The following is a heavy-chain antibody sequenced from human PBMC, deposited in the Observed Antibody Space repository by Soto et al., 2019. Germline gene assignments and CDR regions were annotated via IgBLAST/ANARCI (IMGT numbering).Heavy chain of an antibody. CDR3: GREVVVITRGYYYVRAF. CDR2: ITSSSDTI. Sequence: GGSLRLSCAASGFAISSFHMNWVRQAPGRGLEWVAYITSSSDTIYYSDSVKGRFTISRDNGKNSLFLQMNSLRDEDTAVNYFGREVVVITRGYYYVRAFWGKGTTVPVSS. V-gene: IGHV3-48*02. J-gene: IGHJ6*04. D-gene: IGHD3-22*01. CDR1: GFAISSFH.